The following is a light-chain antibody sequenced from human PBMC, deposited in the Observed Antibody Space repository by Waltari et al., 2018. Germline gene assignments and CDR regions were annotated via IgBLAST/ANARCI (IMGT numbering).Light chain of an antibody. CDR3: QQYDASPPMYT. CDR2: GAY. J-gene: IGKJ2*01. V-gene: IGKV3-20*01. CDR1: QRVSTTF. Sequence: EIVLTQSPGTLSLSPVERATLPCRTSQRVSTTFLSWYQQNPGQAPRLLIYGAYNRATGIPDRFSGSGSGTDFTLTISRLEPEDFAVFYCQQYDASPPMYTFGQGTKLEIK.